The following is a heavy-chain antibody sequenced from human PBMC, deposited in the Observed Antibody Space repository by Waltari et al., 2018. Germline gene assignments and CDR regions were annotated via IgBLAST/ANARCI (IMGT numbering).Heavy chain of an antibody. D-gene: IGHD6-19*01. Sequence: QVQLQESGPGLVTASETLSLTCAVSGAPIRSSSYYWGWTRQPPGKGREWIGTIYYTGNTYYNPSLKSRVTMSVDTSKNQFSLNLNSVTAAETAVYYCQRKAAVAGFFDYWGQGSLVTVSS. J-gene: IGHJ4*02. CDR3: QRKAAVAGFFDY. CDR2: IYYTGNT. V-gene: IGHV4-39*01. CDR1: GAPIRSSSYY.